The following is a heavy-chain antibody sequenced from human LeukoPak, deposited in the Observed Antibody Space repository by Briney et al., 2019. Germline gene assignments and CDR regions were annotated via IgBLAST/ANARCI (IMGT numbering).Heavy chain of an antibody. Sequence: SETVTLTCAVYGGSFSGHYCSWTRQPPGKGLEWIGEINHSGSTSYNPSLKSRVTISADTSKNQFSLKLSSVTAADTAVYYCASIDYFHSDDFDYLRQATLVSVSS. D-gene: IGHD3-22*01. CDR2: INHSGST. CDR3: ASIDYFHSDDFDY. V-gene: IGHV4-34*01. J-gene: IGHJ4*02. CDR1: GGSFSGHY.